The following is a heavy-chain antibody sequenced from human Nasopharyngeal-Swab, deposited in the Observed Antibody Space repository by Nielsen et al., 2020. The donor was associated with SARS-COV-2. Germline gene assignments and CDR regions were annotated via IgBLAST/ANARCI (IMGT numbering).Heavy chain of an antibody. Sequence: SETLSLTCTVSGGSIENSHWTWIRQSAGEGLEWMGHSYGSGATNYNPSLQSRIFMSVDPSKHQFSLTLRSVTAADTAVYYCARDPFRIFGVAYGLDVWGQGTTVTVSS. V-gene: IGHV4-4*07. CDR2: SYGSGAT. D-gene: IGHD3-3*02. CDR1: GGSIENSH. J-gene: IGHJ6*02. CDR3: ARDPFRIFGVAYGLDV.